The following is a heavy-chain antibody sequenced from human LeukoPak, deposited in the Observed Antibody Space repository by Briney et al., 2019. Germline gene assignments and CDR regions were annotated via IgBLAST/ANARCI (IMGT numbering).Heavy chain of an antibody. D-gene: IGHD3-3*01. CDR2: IYTSEST. CDR3: ARVVLDYDFWSGYPNPYYYYMDV. Sequence: SETLSLTCTVSGGSISSYYWSWIRQPAGKGLEWIGRIYTSESTNYNPSLKSRVTMSVDTSKNQFSLKLSSVTAADTAVYYCARVVLDYDFWSGYPNPYYYYMDVWGKGTTVTVSS. J-gene: IGHJ6*03. CDR1: GGSISSYY. V-gene: IGHV4-4*07.